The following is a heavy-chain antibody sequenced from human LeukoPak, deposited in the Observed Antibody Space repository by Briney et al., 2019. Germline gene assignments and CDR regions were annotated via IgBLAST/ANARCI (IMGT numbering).Heavy chain of an antibody. J-gene: IGHJ6*03. Sequence: GGSLRLSCATSGFTFNSYWMSWVRQAPGKGLEWVANIKQDGSEKFYVDSVKGRFTISRDNAKNSLYLQMNSLRAEDTAVYYCAKGGITMVRGVISHNYYYYYMDVWGKGTTVTISS. CDR2: IKQDGSEK. V-gene: IGHV3-7*01. CDR3: AKGGITMVRGVISHNYYYYYMDV. D-gene: IGHD3-10*01. CDR1: GFTFNSYW.